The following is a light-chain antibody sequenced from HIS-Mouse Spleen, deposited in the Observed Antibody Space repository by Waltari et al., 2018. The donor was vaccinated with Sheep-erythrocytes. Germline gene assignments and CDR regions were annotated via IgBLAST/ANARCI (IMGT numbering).Light chain of an antibody. CDR1: SSDVGVCTY. CDR2: DVS. CDR3: CSYAGSYNHV. Sequence: QSALTQPRSVPGSPGQSVTISCTGTSSDVGVCTYVTWYQQHPGKAPKLMIYDVSKRPSGVPDRFSGSKSGNTASLTISGLQAEDEADYYCCSYAGSYNHVFATGTKVTVL. J-gene: IGLJ1*01. V-gene: IGLV2-11*02.